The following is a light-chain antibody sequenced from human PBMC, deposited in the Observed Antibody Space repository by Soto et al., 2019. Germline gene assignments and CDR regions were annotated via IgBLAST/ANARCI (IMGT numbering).Light chain of an antibody. V-gene: IGKV3-20*01. Sequence: EIVLTQSPGTLSLSPGERATLSCRASQTLSSNYLAWYHQKPGQAPRLLIYGASSRATGIPDRFSGSGSGTDFTLTISRLEPEDFAVYYCQQYESSFRTFGQGTKVEI. J-gene: IGKJ1*01. CDR2: GAS. CDR3: QQYESSFRT. CDR1: QTLSSNY.